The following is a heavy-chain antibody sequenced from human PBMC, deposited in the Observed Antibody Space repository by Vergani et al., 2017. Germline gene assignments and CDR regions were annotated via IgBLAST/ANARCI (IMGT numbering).Heavy chain of an antibody. CDR2: IQFDGSNQ. CDR1: GFTLSNYD. D-gene: IGHD3-16*01. Sequence: QVQLVESGGGVVQRGGSLRLSCATSGFTLSNYDMQWIRQGPGKGLEFVAFIQFDGSNQYFADSVKGRLTLSRDFSNNTLYLQMNSLRTDDTATYYCAKHFRGWGIDYWGQGTQVIVSS. CDR3: AKHFRGWGIDY. J-gene: IGHJ4*02. V-gene: IGHV3-30*02.